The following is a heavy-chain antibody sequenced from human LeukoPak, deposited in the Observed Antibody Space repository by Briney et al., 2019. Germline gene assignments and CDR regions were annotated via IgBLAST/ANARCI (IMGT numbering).Heavy chain of an antibody. CDR3: ARHSDPYYDILTGYYSGLSVGD. CDR1: GGSISSYY. J-gene: IGHJ4*02. CDR2: IYYSGST. V-gene: IGHV4-59*08. Sequence: SETLSLTCTVSGGSISSYYWSWIRQPPGKGLEWIGYIYYSGSTNYNPSLKSRVTISVDTSKNQFSLTLSSVTAADTAVYYCARHSDPYYDILTGYYSGLSVGDWGQGTLVTVSS. D-gene: IGHD3-9*01.